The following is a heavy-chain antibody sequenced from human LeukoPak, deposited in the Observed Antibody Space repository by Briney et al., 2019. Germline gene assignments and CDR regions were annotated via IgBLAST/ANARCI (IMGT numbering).Heavy chain of an antibody. CDR1: GGSISNYY. J-gene: IGHJ6*03. D-gene: IGHD3-10*01. CDR2: IYYSGST. CDR3: ARLYGSGSYRGYYYYYYMDV. V-gene: IGHV4-59*01. Sequence: SETLSLTCTVSGGSISNYYWSWIRQPPGKGLEWIGYIYYSGSTNYNPSLKSRVTISVDTSKNQFSLKLSSVTAADTAVYYCARLYGSGSYRGYYYYYYMDVWGKGTTVTISS.